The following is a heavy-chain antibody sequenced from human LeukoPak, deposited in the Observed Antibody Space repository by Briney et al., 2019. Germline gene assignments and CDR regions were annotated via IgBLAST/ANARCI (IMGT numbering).Heavy chain of an antibody. CDR1: GFTFSSYA. Sequence: GGSLRLSCAASGFTFSSYAMSWVRQASGRGLEWVSSIASTGDTYYAASVKGRFTISRENAKNSLYLQMNSLRAGDTAVYSCVRGGVIGFDYWGQGALVTVSS. J-gene: IGHJ4*02. V-gene: IGHV3-13*01. D-gene: IGHD2-21*01. CDR3: VRGGVIGFDY. CDR2: IASTGDT.